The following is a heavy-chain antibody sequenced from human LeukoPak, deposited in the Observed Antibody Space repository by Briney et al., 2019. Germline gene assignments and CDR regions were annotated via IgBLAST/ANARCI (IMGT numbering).Heavy chain of an antibody. V-gene: IGHV1-2*02. J-gene: IGHJ5*02. CDR1: GYTFTGYY. Sequence: ASVKVSCKASGYTFTGYYMHWVRQAPGQGLEWMGWINPKSGGTRYAQKFQGRVTLTTDTSMSTAYMELSRLRSDDTAVYYCARDSGMNTLYTWSVPWGQGTLVTVSS. CDR3: ARDSGMNTLYTWSVP. D-gene: IGHD3-10*01. CDR2: INPKSGGT.